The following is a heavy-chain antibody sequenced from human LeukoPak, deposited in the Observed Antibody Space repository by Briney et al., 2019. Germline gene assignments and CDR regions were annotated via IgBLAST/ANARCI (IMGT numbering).Heavy chain of an antibody. D-gene: IGHD2-21*01. Sequence: GGSLRLSCAASGFTLSDAWMNWVRQASGKGLEWVGRIRSKANSYATAYAASVKGRFTISRDDSKNTAYLQMNSLKTEDTAVYYCTRYGDYPFDYWGQGTLVTVSS. V-gene: IGHV3-73*01. CDR1: GFTLSDAW. CDR2: IRSKANSYAT. CDR3: TRYGDYPFDY. J-gene: IGHJ4*02.